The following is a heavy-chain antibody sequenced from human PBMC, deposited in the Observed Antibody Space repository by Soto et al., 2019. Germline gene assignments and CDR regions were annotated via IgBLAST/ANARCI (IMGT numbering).Heavy chain of an antibody. CDR2: IYYSGST. CDR3: ARAPLNYDFWSGYYFSWFDP. J-gene: IGHJ5*02. Sequence: QVQLRESGPGLVKPSQTLSLTCPVSGGSISSGGNYWGWIRQHPGKGLGGFGSIYYSGSTYYNPSLKSRVTISVDTSKNQFSLKLSSVTAADTAVYYCARAPLNYDFWSGYYFSWFDPWGQGTLVTVSS. CDR1: GGSISSGGNY. V-gene: IGHV4-31*03. D-gene: IGHD3-3*01.